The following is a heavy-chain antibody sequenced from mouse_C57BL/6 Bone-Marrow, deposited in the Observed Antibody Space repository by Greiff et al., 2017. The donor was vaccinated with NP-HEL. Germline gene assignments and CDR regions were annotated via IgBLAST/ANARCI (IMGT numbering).Heavy chain of an antibody. Sequence: QVQLQQSGPELVKPGASVKISCKASGYAFSSSWMNWVKQRPGKGLEWIGRIYPGDGDTNYNGKFKGKATLPAANSSSKDYMQIRRLTSEDSAVYCCERKGLRCYAMEYWGQGTSVTVSS. CDR3: ERKGLRCYAMEY. D-gene: IGHD1-1*01. J-gene: IGHJ4*01. CDR2: IYPGDGDT. V-gene: IGHV1-82*01. CDR1: GYAFSSSW.